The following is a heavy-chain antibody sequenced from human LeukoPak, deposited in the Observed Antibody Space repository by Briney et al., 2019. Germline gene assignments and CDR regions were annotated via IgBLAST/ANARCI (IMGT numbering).Heavy chain of an antibody. CDR3: AKDKSCSTVSCYVGY. V-gene: IGHV3-23*01. D-gene: IGHD2-2*01. CDR1: GFTFSTYA. CDR2: ISGSGGST. Sequence: GGSLRLSCAASGFTFSTYAMSWVRQAPGKGLEWVSGISGSGGSTYYADSVKGRFTISRDNSKNTLYLQMNSLRAEDTAVYYCAKDKSCSTVSCYVGYWGQGTLVTVSS. J-gene: IGHJ4*02.